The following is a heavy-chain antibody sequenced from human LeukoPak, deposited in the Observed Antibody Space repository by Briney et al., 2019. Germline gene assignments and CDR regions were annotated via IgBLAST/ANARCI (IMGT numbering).Heavy chain of an antibody. CDR3: ARIAVAGANSDY. J-gene: IGHJ4*02. D-gene: IGHD6-19*01. Sequence: QAGGSLGLSWAAPGLSFSSFAMTWVRQAPGKGLEGVSAIGGGGVGTYYADSVKGRFTISRDNSKNTLNLQMNSLRADDTAVYYCARIAVAGANSDYWGQGTLVTVSS. CDR1: GLSFSSFA. V-gene: IGHV3-23*01. CDR2: IGGGGVGT.